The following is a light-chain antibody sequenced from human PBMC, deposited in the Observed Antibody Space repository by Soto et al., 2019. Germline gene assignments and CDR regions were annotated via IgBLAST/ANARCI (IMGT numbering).Light chain of an antibody. CDR1: QSVSSIY. Sequence: IVLTQSPGTLSLSPGERATLSCRASQSVSSIYLAWYQHKPGQAPRLLIFDASQRATGIPARFRGSGSGTDFTLSISSLEPEDFAVYYCQQYGSSGTFGQGTKVDIK. CDR3: QQYGSSGT. CDR2: DAS. J-gene: IGKJ1*01. V-gene: IGKV3-20*01.